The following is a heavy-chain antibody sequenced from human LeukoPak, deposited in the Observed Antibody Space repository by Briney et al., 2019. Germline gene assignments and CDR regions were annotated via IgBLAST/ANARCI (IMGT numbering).Heavy chain of an antibody. Sequence: GSLRLSCAASGFSFSSYSMNWVRQAPGKGLEWVSSISSSSSYIYYADSVKGRFTISRDSAKNSLYLQMNSLRAEDTAVYYCAKERAYTIFGVVPNFDYWGQGTLVTVSS. CDR3: AKERAYTIFGVVPNFDY. J-gene: IGHJ4*02. D-gene: IGHD3-3*01. CDR2: ISSSSSYI. CDR1: GFSFSSYS. V-gene: IGHV3-21*01.